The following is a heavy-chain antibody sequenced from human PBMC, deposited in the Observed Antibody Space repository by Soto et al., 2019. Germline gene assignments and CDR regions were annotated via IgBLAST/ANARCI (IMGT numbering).Heavy chain of an antibody. D-gene: IGHD5-12*01. CDR1: GASISSYD. CDR2: ISYSGST. J-gene: IGHJ4*02. CDR3: ARGRDGYNYPNFDY. Sequence: SETLSLTCTVSGASISSYDWSWIRRPPGKGLEWVGHISYSGSTNYKPSLKSRVTISVDTSKKQFSLKLTSVTAADTAVYYCARGRDGYNYPNFDYWGQGTLVTVSS. V-gene: IGHV4-59*01.